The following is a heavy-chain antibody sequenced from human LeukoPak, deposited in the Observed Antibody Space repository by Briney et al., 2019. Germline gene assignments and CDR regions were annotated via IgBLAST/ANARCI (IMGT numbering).Heavy chain of an antibody. CDR2: AHYDEVNK. Sequence: GGSLRLSCAASGFTFSSYGMHWVRQAPGKGLEWVAFAHYDEVNKYYGDSVKGRFTISGDNSKNTIYLQMNSLRAEDTAVYYCAKDLGYSYGFFDSWGQGTLVTVSS. V-gene: IGHV3-30*02. D-gene: IGHD5-18*01. CDR1: GFTFSSYG. CDR3: AKDLGYSYGFFDS. J-gene: IGHJ4*02.